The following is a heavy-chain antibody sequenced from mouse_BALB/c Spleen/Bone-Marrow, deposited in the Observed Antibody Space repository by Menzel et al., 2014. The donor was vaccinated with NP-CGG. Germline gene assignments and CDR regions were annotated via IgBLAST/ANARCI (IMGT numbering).Heavy chain of an antibody. D-gene: IGHD2-14*01. CDR1: GFTFSYYA. CDR2: ISSGGSYT. J-gene: IGHJ2*01. Sequence: EVKLVESGGGLVEPGGSLKLSCAASGFTFSYYAMSWVSQSPEKRLEWVAEISSGGSYTYYPDTVTGRFTISRDNAKNTLYLEMSSLRSEDTAMYYCARDRYSFDYWGQGTTLTVSS. CDR3: ARDRYSFDY. V-gene: IGHV5-9-4*01.